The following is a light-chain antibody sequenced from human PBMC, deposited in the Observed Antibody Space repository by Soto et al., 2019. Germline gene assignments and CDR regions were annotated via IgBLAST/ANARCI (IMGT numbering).Light chain of an antibody. CDR1: QSISSN. CDR2: GAS. V-gene: IGKV3-15*01. CDR3: QQDYNYPLT. Sequence: EIVMTQSPATLSLSPGERATLSYRASQSISSNLAWFQQKPGPAPTLFISGASTRPTGIPARFSGSVSGTEFTLSISSLQSEDFASYSSQQDYNYPLTFGGGTKVDIK. J-gene: IGKJ4*01.